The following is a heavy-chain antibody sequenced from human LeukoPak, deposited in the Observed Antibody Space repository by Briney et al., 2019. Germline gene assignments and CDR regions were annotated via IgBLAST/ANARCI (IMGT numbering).Heavy chain of an antibody. J-gene: IGHJ6*03. CDR2: ISGDGYDI. CDR3: ARGTHYYDYYMDV. V-gene: IGHV3-11*04. CDR1: GFSFSDNY. Sequence: GGSLRLSCTTSGFSFSDNYMSWIRQAPGKGLQWLSYISGDGYDINYADSVKGRFTVARDNAKNALYLQMNSLRAEDTAVYYCARGTHYYDYYMDVWGKGTTVTISS.